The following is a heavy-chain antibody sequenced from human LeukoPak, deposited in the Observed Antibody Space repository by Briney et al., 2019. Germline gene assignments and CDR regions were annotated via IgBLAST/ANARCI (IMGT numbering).Heavy chain of an antibody. CDR1: GYTFTSYG. D-gene: IGHD1-26*01. V-gene: IGHV1-18*01. J-gene: IGHJ3*02. Sequence: ASVKVSCKASGYTFTSYGISWVRQAPGQGLECMGWISAYNGNTNYAQKLQGRVTMTTDTSTSTAYMELRSLRSDDTAVYYCAREGQVGATGDAFDIWGQGTMVTVSS. CDR3: AREGQVGATGDAFDI. CDR2: ISAYNGNT.